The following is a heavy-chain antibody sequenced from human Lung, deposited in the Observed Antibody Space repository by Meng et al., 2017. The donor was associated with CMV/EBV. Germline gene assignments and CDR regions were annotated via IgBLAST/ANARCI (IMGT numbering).Heavy chain of an antibody. Sequence: LVESGGGVIKHGGYLRLSCEVSGLNFKNSWMSWVRQAPGKGLEWVALIKSKVDGGTTDYAAPVRGRFTFSRDDSKSTIYLQMNNVKTEDTAVYYCTTGRGGYNAEDYWGHGTLVTVSS. D-gene: IGHD1-1*01. V-gene: IGHV3-15*01. CDR1: GLNFKNSW. CDR3: TTGRGGYNAEDY. J-gene: IGHJ4*01. CDR2: IKSKVDGGTT.